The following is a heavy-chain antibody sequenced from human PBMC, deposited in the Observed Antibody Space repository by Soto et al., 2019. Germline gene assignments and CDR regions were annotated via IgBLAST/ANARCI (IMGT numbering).Heavy chain of an antibody. CDR2: ISGSGSTI. V-gene: IGHV3-23*01. Sequence: GGSLRLSCAASGFTFSTYSMRWVRQAPGKGLEWVSAISGSGSTIYYADSVKGRFAITRDNYENRVYLQMNSLRAEDTAVYYCARAGVPPIGSSYFYMDVWGKGSTVTVSS. CDR1: GFTFSTYS. CDR3: ARAGVPPIGSSYFYMDV. J-gene: IGHJ6*03. D-gene: IGHD2-15*01.